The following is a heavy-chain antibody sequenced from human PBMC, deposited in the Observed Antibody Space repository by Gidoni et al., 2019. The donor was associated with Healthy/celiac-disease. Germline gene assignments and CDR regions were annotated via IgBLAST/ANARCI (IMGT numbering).Heavy chain of an antibody. CDR3: ARGSPPQRSLDYYGMDV. CDR1: GYTFTGYY. D-gene: IGHD1-1*01. Sequence: QVQLVQSGAEVKKPGASVKVSCKASGYTFTGYYMHWVRQAPGQGLEWMGWINPNSGGTNYAQKFQGWVTMTRDTSISTAYMELSRLRSDDTAVYYCARGSPPQRSLDYYGMDVWGQGTTVTVSS. V-gene: IGHV1-2*04. CDR2: INPNSGGT. J-gene: IGHJ6*02.